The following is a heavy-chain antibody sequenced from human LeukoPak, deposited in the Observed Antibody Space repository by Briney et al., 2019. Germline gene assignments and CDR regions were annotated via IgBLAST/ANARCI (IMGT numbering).Heavy chain of an antibody. Sequence: PSETLSLTCSVSGDSISGYYWSWIRQPAGKGLEWIGRIYTSGSTNYNPSLKSRVTMSVDTSNNQFSLNLSSATAADTAVYYCARDRSASYRFDYWGQGTLVTVSS. CDR3: ARDRSASYRFDY. CDR1: GDSISGYY. V-gene: IGHV4-4*07. J-gene: IGHJ4*02. CDR2: IYTSGST. D-gene: IGHD1-26*01.